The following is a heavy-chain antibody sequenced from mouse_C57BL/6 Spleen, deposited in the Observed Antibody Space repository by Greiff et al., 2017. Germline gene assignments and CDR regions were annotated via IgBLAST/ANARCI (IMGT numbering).Heavy chain of an antibody. V-gene: IGHV1-4*01. J-gene: IGHJ2*01. D-gene: IGHD1-1*01. Sequence: QVQLQQSGAELARPGASVKMSCKASGYTFTSYTMHWVKQRPGQGLEWIGYINPSSGYTKYNQKFKDKATLTADKSSSTAYMQLSSLTSEDSAVYYCARGETTVVAGDYWGQGTTLTVSS. CDR1: GYTFTSYT. CDR3: ARGETTVVAGDY. CDR2: INPSSGYT.